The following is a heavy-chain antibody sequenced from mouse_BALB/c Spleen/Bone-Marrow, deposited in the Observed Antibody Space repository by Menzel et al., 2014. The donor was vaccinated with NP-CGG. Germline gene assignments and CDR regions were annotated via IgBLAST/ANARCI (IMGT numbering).Heavy chain of an antibody. V-gene: IGHV1S81*02. CDR2: INPSNGGT. CDR1: GYTFTSYY. Sequence: VHVKQSGAELVKPGASVKLSCKASGYTFTSYYMYWVKQRPGQGLEWIGEINPSNGGTNFNEKFKSKATLTVDKSSSTAYMQLSSLTSEDSAVYYCTRQGFACWGQGTLVTVSA. J-gene: IGHJ3*01. CDR3: TRQGFAC.